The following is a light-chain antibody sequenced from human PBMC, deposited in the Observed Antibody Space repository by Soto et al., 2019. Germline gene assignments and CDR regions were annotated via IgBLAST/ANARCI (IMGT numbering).Light chain of an antibody. Sequence: EVVMTQSPATLSVSPGERATLSCRASRGIGSTLAWYQQKPGQTPSLLIYDTSTRATGVPARFIGSASGTEFTLTITSLQSEDFALYYCQHYVTWPLAFGGGTRVENK. V-gene: IGKV3-15*01. CDR1: RGIGST. J-gene: IGKJ4*01. CDR3: QHYVTWPLA. CDR2: DTS.